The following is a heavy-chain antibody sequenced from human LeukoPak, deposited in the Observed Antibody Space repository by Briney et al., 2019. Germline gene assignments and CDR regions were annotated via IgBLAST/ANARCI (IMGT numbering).Heavy chain of an antibody. V-gene: IGHV1-69*04. J-gene: IGHJ4*02. CDR1: GGTFSSYA. CDR2: IIPIFGIA. CDR3: ASGYLYGSGSYSLFDY. D-gene: IGHD3-10*01. Sequence: GASVKVSCKASGGTFSSYAISWVRQAPGQGLEWMGRIIPIFGIANYAQKFQGRVTITADKSTSTAYMELSSLRSEDTAVYYCASGYLYGSGSYSLFDYWGQGTLVTVSS.